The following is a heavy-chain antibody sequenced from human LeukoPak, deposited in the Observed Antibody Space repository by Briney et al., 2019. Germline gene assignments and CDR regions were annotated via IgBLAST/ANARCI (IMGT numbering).Heavy chain of an antibody. CDR1: GFALSSYS. Sequence: GGSLRLSCEASGFALSSYSMNWVRQAPGKGLEWVSYISYSSGTIYYADSVKGRFTISRDNAKNSLYLQMSSLRAEDTAVYYCARERGWATYYRLNAFDIWGQGTRVTVSS. D-gene: IGHD3-10*01. J-gene: IGHJ3*02. V-gene: IGHV3-48*01. CDR2: ISYSSGTI. CDR3: ARERGWATYYRLNAFDI.